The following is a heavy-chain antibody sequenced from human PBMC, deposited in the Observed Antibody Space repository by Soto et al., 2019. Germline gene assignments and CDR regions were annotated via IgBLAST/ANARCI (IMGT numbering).Heavy chain of an antibody. Sequence: ASVKVSSKASGYTFTSYYMHWVRQAPGQGLEWMGIINPSGGSTSYAQKFQGRVTMTRDTSTSTVCMELSSLRSEDTAVYYCAREGVAPYYYYGMDVWGQGTPVTVSS. CDR2: INPSGGST. V-gene: IGHV1-46*01. J-gene: IGHJ6*02. CDR3: AREGVAPYYYYGMDV. D-gene: IGHD5-12*01. CDR1: GYTFTSYY.